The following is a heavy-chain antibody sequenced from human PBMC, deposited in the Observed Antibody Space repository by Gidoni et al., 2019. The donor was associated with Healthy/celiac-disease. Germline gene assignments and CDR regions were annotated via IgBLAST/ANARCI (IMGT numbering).Heavy chain of an antibody. D-gene: IGHD3-10*01. CDR1: GFTFSSYS. CDR3: ARDKAARGNHYYYYGMDV. Sequence: EVPLVESGGGLVKPGGSLRLSCAASGFTFSSYSMNWVRQAPGKGLEWVSSSSSSSSYIYYADSVKGRFTISRDNAKNSLYLQMNSLRAEDTAVYYCARDKAARGNHYYYYGMDVWGQGTTVTVSS. CDR2: SSSSSSYI. V-gene: IGHV3-21*01. J-gene: IGHJ6*02.